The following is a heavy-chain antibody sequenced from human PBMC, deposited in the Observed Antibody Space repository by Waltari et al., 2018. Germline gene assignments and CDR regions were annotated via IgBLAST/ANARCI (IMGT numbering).Heavy chain of an antibody. CDR1: GGSFSGYY. CDR2: INHSGST. Sequence: QVQLQQWGAGLLKPSETLSLTCAVYGGSFSGYYWSWIRQPPGKGPGWIGEINHSGSTNYNPSLKSRVTISVDTSKNQFSLKLSSVTAADTAVYYCARGEGYCSGGSCSYYYYYGMDVWGQGTTVTVSS. D-gene: IGHD2-15*01. V-gene: IGHV4-34*01. CDR3: ARGEGYCSGGSCSYYYYYGMDV. J-gene: IGHJ6*02.